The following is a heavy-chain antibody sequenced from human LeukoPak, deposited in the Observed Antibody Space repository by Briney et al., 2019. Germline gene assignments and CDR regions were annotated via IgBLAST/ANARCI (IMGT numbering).Heavy chain of an antibody. V-gene: IGHV4-30-2*01. CDR2: INHSGTT. CDR3: ARDREWGSAIDY. Sequence: KPSETLSLTCTVSGGSISSGAYYWSWIRQPPGKGLECIGYINHSGTTHYNPSLKSRVTIPVDRSKHQFSLKLTSVTAADTAVYYCARDREWGSAIDYWGQGTLVTVSS. CDR1: GGSISSGAYY. J-gene: IGHJ4*02. D-gene: IGHD6-25*01.